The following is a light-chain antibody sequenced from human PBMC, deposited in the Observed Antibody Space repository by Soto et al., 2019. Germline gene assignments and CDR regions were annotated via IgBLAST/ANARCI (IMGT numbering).Light chain of an antibody. CDR2: GAS. CDR1: QSIRYY. CDR3: QHHNSYSQT. V-gene: IGKV1-5*01. Sequence: DIQLTHSPPTLSASVEDRVTITCRASQSIRYYLAWYQQMPGKAPKLLIYGASSLQSGVPSRFSGSGSGTEFTLTISSLQPDDFATYFCQHHNSYSQTFGQGTKVDI. J-gene: IGKJ1*01.